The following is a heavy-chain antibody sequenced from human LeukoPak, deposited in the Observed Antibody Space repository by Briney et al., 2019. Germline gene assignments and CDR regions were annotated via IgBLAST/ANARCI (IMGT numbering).Heavy chain of an antibody. Sequence: GSLRLSCAASGFTFSSYSMNWVRQAPGKGLEWVSYISSSSSTIYYADSVKGRFTISRDNAKNSLYLQMNSLRAEDTAVYYCASGAGYYYGSGSHLGWFDPWGQGTLVTVSS. CDR1: GFTFSSYS. J-gene: IGHJ5*02. CDR2: ISSSSSTI. D-gene: IGHD3-10*01. CDR3: ASGAGYYYGSGSHLGWFDP. V-gene: IGHV3-48*01.